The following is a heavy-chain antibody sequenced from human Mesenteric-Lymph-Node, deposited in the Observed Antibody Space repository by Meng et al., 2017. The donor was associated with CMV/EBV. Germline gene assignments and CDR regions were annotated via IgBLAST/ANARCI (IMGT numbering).Heavy chain of an antibody. CDR3: ATRCSTNCYNDY. Sequence: GESLKISCAASGFTFGSYSMNWVRQAPGKGLEWISYISSSSSSSTIYYADSVKGRFTISRDNTKNSLYLQMNRLRAEDTAVYYCATRCSTNCYNDYWGQGTLVTVSS. CDR1: GFTFGSYS. D-gene: IGHD2-2*01. V-gene: IGHV3-48*04. J-gene: IGHJ4*02. CDR2: ISSSSSSSTI.